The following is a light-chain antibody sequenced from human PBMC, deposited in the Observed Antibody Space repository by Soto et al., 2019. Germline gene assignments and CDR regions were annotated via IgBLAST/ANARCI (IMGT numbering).Light chain of an antibody. J-gene: IGKJ4*01. CDR3: QQYGRSTGLT. CDR2: GAS. V-gene: IGKV3-20*01. CDR1: QSLSSTY. Sequence: EIVLTQSPGTLSLSPGERATLSCRASQSLSSTYLAWYQQKPGQAPRLLIYGASSRATGIPDRFSGSGSATDFTHTTSRLEPEDFAGYYCQQYGRSTGLTFGGGTKVEIK.